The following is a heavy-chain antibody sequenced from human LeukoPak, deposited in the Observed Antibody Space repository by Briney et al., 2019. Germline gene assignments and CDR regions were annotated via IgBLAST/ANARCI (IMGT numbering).Heavy chain of an antibody. D-gene: IGHD2-21*02. Sequence: ASVKVSCKASGYTFTDYYIHWVRQAPGQGLEWMGWINPNSGVTNYAQKFQGRVTMTRDTSITTAYMELSRLRSDDTAVYYCARDNREVRGGDCFDVWGKGTTVTVSS. V-gene: IGHV1-2*02. CDR3: ARDNREVRGGDCFDV. CDR1: GYTFTDYY. J-gene: IGHJ6*04. CDR2: INPNSGVT.